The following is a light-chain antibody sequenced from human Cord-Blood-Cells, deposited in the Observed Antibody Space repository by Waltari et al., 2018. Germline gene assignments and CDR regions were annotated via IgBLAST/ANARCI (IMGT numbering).Light chain of an antibody. CDR1: ALPKKY. V-gene: IGLV3-10*01. J-gene: IGLJ1*01. CDR2: EDS. CDR3: YSTDSSGNHYV. Sequence: SYELTQPPSVSVSPGQTARITCSGDALPKKYAYWYQQKSGQAPVLVIYEDSKRPSGIPERVSGSSSGTMATVTISGAQVEEEADYYCYSTDSSGNHYVFGTGTKVTVL.